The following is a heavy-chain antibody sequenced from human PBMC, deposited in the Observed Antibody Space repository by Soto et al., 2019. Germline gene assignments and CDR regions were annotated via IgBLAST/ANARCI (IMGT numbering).Heavy chain of an antibody. CDR2: VFYTGGA. CDR3: ARDSARFGPAFDN. Sequence: TSETLLLTFTVSGDCFNSGEYSWNVIRQPPGKGLERIAFVFYTGGAYYYNPYLKSRVAISVDTSKNQLSLKLTSVTAAHTALYYCARDSARFGPAFDNWGQETLV. V-gene: IGHV4-30-4*01. CDR1: GDCFNSGEYS. D-gene: IGHD3-3*01. J-gene: IGHJ4*02.